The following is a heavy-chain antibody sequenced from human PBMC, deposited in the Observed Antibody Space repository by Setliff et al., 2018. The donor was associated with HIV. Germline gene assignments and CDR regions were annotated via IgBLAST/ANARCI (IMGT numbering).Heavy chain of an antibody. CDR2: ISSDSNTI. V-gene: IGHV3-48*04. Sequence: LGGSLRLSCAASGFTFSPYSMHWVRQAPGKGLEWVSYISSDSNTIYYADSVKGRFTISRDNAKNSLYLQMNSLRAEDTAVYYCARDLFVDTAMVIHWGQGTLVTVSS. J-gene: IGHJ4*02. D-gene: IGHD5-18*01. CDR3: ARDLFVDTAMVIH. CDR1: GFTFSPYS.